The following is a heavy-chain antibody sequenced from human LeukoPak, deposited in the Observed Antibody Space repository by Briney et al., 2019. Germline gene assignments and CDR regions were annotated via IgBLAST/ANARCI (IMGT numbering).Heavy chain of an antibody. J-gene: IGHJ4*02. CDR2: ISGSGGHM. D-gene: IGHD6-6*01. V-gene: IGHV3-23*01. CDR1: GFTFGNFG. CDR3: AKDAGPQQLVFFDS. Sequence: GGSLRLSCTATGFTFGNFGMAWVRQAPGQGLEWVSTISGSGGHMYQADSVKGRFTISRDNSRSTLYLQMNSLRAEDTAVYYCAKDAGPQQLVFFDSWGQGTLVTVSS.